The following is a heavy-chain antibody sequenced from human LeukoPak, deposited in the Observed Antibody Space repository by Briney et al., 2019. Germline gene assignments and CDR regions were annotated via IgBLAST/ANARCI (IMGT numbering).Heavy chain of an antibody. CDR3: ARRRRLKNPGGDAFDI. J-gene: IGHJ3*02. CDR2: IYYSGST. V-gene: IGHV4-59*08. Sequence: SETLSLTCSVSGDSNNNYYWNWIRQPPGKGLEWIGYIYYSGSTRYNPSLQSRVTMSIGTSKTQFSLKLDSVTAEDTAVYYCARRRRLKNPGGDAFDIWGQGTVVIVSS. D-gene: IGHD2/OR15-2a*01. CDR1: GDSNNNYY.